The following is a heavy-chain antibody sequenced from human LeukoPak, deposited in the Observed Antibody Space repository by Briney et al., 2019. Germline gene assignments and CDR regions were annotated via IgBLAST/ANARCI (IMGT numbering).Heavy chain of an antibody. Sequence: SETLSLTCTVSGVSISSGGYYWSWLRQHPGKGLEWIGYIYYSGSTYYNPSLKSRVTISVDTSKNQFSLKLSSVTAADTAVYYCARGAYYYDSSGYYGGSGLIDAFDIWGQGTMVTVSS. D-gene: IGHD3-22*01. J-gene: IGHJ3*02. CDR2: IYYSGST. CDR3: ARGAYYYDSSGYYGGSGLIDAFDI. V-gene: IGHV4-31*03. CDR1: GVSISSGGYY.